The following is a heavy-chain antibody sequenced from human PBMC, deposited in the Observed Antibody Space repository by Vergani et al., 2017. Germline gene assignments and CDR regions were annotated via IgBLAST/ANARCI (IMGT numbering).Heavy chain of an antibody. D-gene: IGHD5-18*01. J-gene: IGHJ5*02. CDR2: INHSGST. CDR3: ARGRGYSYGGGWFDP. V-gene: IGHV4-34*01. Sequence: QVQLQQWGAGLLKPSETLSLTCAVYGGSFSGYYWSWIRQPPGKGLEWIGEINHSGSTNYNPSLNSRVTISVDTSKNQFSMKLSSVTAADTAVYYCARGRGYSYGGGWFDPWGQGTLVTVSS. CDR1: GGSFSGYY.